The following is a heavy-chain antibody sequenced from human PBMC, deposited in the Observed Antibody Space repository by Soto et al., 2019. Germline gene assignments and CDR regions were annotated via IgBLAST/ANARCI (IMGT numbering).Heavy chain of an antibody. V-gene: IGHV1-69*13. CDR3: ARETSDYGGNSFDY. CDR1: GGTFSSYA. D-gene: IGHD4-17*01. CDR2: IIPIFGTA. Sequence: GASVKVSCKASGGTFSSYAISWVRQAPGQGLEWMGGIIPIFGTANYAQKFQGRVTITADESTSTAYMELSSLRSEDTAVYYCARETSDYGGNSFDYRGKGPLVTVSS. J-gene: IGHJ4*02.